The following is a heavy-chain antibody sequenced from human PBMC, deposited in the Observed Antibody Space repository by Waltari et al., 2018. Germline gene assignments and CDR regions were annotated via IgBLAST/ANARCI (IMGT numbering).Heavy chain of an antibody. CDR2: IYTSGST. CDR3: ARAGGPYCSSTSCYGSIDY. J-gene: IGHJ4*02. V-gene: IGHV4-4*07. D-gene: IGHD2-2*01. CDR1: GGSISSYY. Sequence: QVQLQESGPGLVKPSETLSLTCTVSGGSISSYYWSWIRQPAGKGLEWIGRIYTSGSTNYNPSLKSRVTMSVDTSKNQFSLKLSSVTAADTAVYYCARAGGPYCSSTSCYGSIDYWGQGTLVTVSS.